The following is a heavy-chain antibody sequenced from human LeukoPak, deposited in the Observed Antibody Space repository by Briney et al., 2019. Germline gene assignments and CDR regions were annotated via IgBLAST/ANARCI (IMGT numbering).Heavy chain of an antibody. J-gene: IGHJ3*02. CDR3: ARGGTVAVGDAFEI. V-gene: IGHV1-8*01. CDR2: MNPNSGNT. Sequence: ASVKVSCKASGYTFTSYDINWVRQATGQGLEWMGWMNPNSGNTGYAQKFQGRVTMTRNTSISTAYMELSSLRSEDTAVYYCARGGTVAVGDAFEIWGQGTLVTVSA. D-gene: IGHD1-1*01. CDR1: GYTFTSYD.